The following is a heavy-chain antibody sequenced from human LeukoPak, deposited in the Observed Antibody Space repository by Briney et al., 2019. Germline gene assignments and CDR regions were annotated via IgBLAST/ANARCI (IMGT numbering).Heavy chain of an antibody. V-gene: IGHV1-2*02. CDR3: ASMKSSGWYTSDAFDI. CDR2: INPNSGGT. Sequence: RASVKVSCKASGYTFTSYDINWVRQAPGQGLEWMGWINPNSGGTNYAQKFQGRVTMTRDTSISTAYMELSRLRSDDTAVYYCASMKSSGWYTSDAFDIWGQGTMVTVSS. CDR1: GYTFTSYD. J-gene: IGHJ3*02. D-gene: IGHD6-19*01.